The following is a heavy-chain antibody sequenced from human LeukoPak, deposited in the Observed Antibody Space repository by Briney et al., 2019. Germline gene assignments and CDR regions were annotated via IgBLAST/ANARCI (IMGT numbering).Heavy chain of an antibody. J-gene: IGHJ4*02. CDR2: IDHSGST. V-gene: IGHV4-34*01. CDR1: GGSFNNYY. CDR3: ARLGAMINV. Sequence: SETLSLTCAVYGGSFNNYYWSWIRQSPGKGLEWIGEIDHSGSTHYNPSLKSRVTILVDTSKNQVSLKLSSVTAADTAVYYCARLGAMINVWGQGTLVTVSS. D-gene: IGHD5-12*01.